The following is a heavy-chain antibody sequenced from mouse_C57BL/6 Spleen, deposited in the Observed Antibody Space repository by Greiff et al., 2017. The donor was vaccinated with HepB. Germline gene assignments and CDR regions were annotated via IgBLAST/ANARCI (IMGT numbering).Heavy chain of an antibody. Sequence: EVKLVESGGGLVKPGGSLKLSCAASGFTFSSYAMSWVRQTPEKRLEWVATISDGGSYTYYPDNVKGRFTISRDNAKNNLYLQMSQLKSEDTAMYYCARDRGYYYGSSYDWYFDVWGTGTTVTVSS. V-gene: IGHV5-4*01. CDR3: ARDRGYYYGSSYDWYFDV. CDR2: ISDGGSYT. CDR1: GFTFSSYA. J-gene: IGHJ1*03. D-gene: IGHD1-1*01.